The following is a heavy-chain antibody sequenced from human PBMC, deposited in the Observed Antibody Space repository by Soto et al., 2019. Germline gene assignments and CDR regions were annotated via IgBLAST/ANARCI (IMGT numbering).Heavy chain of an antibody. Sequence: GSLRLSCAASGFTFSSYGMHWVRQAPGKGLEWVAVISYDGSNKYYADSVKGRFTISRDNSKNTLYLQMNSLRAEDTAVYYCAKDSSTEQWLVEPYYFDYWGQGTLVTVSS. J-gene: IGHJ4*02. V-gene: IGHV3-30*18. CDR1: GFTFSSYG. D-gene: IGHD6-19*01. CDR3: AKDSSTEQWLVEPYYFDY. CDR2: ISYDGSNK.